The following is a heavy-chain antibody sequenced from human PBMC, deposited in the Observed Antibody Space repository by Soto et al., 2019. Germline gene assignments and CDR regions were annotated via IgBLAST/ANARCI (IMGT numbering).Heavy chain of an antibody. CDR3: AKDGEGATTAYYFDY. J-gene: IGHJ4*02. Sequence: GGSLRLSCAASGFTFSSYAMSWVRQAPGKGLEWVSAISGSGGSTYYADSVKGRFTISRDNSKNTLYLQMNSLRAEDTAVYYCAKDGEGATTAYYFDYWGQGTLVTVSS. V-gene: IGHV3-23*01. CDR2: ISGSGGST. D-gene: IGHD1-26*01. CDR1: GFTFSSYA.